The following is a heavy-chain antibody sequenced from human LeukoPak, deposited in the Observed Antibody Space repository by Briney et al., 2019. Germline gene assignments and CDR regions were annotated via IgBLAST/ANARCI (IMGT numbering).Heavy chain of an antibody. CDR2: ISSSGSTI. D-gene: IGHD3-22*01. CDR1: GFTFSDYY. CDR3: AREGHDSSGYYYFDY. J-gene: IGHJ4*02. Sequence: GGSLRLSCAASGFTFSDYYTSWIRQAPGKGLEWVSYISSSGSTIYYADSVKGRFTISRDNAKNSLYLQMNSLRAEDTAVYYCAREGHDSSGYYYFDYWGQGTLVTVSS. V-gene: IGHV3-11*01.